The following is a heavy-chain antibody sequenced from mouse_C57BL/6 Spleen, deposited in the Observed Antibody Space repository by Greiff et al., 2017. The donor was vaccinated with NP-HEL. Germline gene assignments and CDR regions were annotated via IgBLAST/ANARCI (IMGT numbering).Heavy chain of an antibody. D-gene: IGHD2-2*01. V-gene: IGHV1-5*01. CDR1: GYTFTSYW. CDR3: TRYEVGYDPYWYFDV. Sequence: VQLQQSGTVLARPGASVKMSCKTSGYTFTSYWMHWVKQRPGQGLEWIGAIYPGNSDTSYNQKFKGKAKLTAVTSASTAYMELSSLTNEDSAVYYCTRYEVGYDPYWYFDVWGTGTTVTVSS. CDR2: IYPGNSDT. J-gene: IGHJ1*03.